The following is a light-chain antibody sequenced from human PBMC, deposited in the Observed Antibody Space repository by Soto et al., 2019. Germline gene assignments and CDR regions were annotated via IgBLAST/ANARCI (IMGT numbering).Light chain of an antibody. J-gene: IGKJ1*01. V-gene: IGKV3-20*01. CDR2: GAS. CDR1: QSVSSSQ. Sequence: EIVLTQSPGTLSLSPGERATLSCRASQSVSSSQLAWYQQKPGQAPRLLIFGASSRAAGIPDRFSGSGSGTDFTLTISRLEPEDFASYYCLQDYGDSWTFGQGTKVDIK. CDR3: LQDYGDSWT.